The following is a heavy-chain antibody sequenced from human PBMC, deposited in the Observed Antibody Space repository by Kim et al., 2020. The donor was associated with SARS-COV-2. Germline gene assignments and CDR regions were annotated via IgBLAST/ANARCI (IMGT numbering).Heavy chain of an antibody. Sequence: SVKVSCKASGGTFSSYAISWVRQAPGQGLEWMGRIIPILGIANYAQKFQGRVTITADKSTSTAYMELSSLRSEDTAVYYCARAGIAAAGDFDYWGQGTLVTVSS. V-gene: IGHV1-69*04. J-gene: IGHJ4*02. CDR3: ARAGIAAAGDFDY. D-gene: IGHD6-13*01. CDR2: IIPILGIA. CDR1: GGTFSSYA.